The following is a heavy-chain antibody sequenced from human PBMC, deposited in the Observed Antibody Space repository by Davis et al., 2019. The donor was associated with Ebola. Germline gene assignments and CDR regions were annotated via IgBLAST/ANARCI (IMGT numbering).Heavy chain of an antibody. D-gene: IGHD4-11*01. J-gene: IGHJ4*02. CDR2: IRSKANSYET. CDR1: GFTFSGSA. Sequence: GGSLRLSCAASGFTFSGSAMPWVRQASGKGLEWVGRIRSKANSYETAYAASVKGRFTISRDDSKNTAYLQMNSLKTEDTAVYYCTHSMTTSDYWGQGTLVTVSS. V-gene: IGHV3-73*01. CDR3: THSMTTSDY.